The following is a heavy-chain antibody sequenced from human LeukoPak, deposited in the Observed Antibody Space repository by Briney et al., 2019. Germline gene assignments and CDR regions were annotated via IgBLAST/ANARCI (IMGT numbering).Heavy chain of an antibody. V-gene: IGHV1-2*06. CDR2: INPNSGGT. J-gene: IGHJ4*02. Sequence: ASVTVSCTASGYTFTGYYMHWVRQAPGQGLEWMGRINPNSGGTNYAQKFQGRVTMTRDTSISTAYMELSRLRSDDTAVYYCARGLAAAEIDYWGQGTLVTVSS. CDR3: ARGLAAAEIDY. CDR1: GYTFTGYY. D-gene: IGHD6-13*01.